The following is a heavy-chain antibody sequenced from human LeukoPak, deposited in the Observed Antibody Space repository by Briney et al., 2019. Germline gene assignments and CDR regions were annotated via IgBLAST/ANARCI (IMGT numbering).Heavy chain of an antibody. CDR1: GGSFSGYY. CDR3: ARGSRYFTGFDP. V-gene: IGHV4-34*01. J-gene: IGHJ5*02. D-gene: IGHD3-9*01. Sequence: SETLSLTCAVYGGSFSGYYWSWIRQPPGKGLEWIGEINHSGSTNYNPSLKSRVTISVDTSKNQFSLKLSSVTAADTAVYYCARGSRYFTGFDPWGQGTLVTVSS. CDR2: INHSGST.